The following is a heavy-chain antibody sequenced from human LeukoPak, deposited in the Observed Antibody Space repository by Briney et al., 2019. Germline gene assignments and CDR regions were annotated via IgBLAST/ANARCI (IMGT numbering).Heavy chain of an antibody. CDR1: GGTFSSYA. V-gene: IGHV1-69*13. CDR2: IIPIFGTA. Sequence: SVKVSCKASGGTFSSYAISWVRQAPGQGLEWMGGIIPIFGTANYAQKFQGRVTITADESTSTAYMELSSLRSEDTAVYYCARPVPSRLGWFDPWGQGTLVTVSS. J-gene: IGHJ5*02. D-gene: IGHD1-1*01. CDR3: ARPVPSRLGWFDP.